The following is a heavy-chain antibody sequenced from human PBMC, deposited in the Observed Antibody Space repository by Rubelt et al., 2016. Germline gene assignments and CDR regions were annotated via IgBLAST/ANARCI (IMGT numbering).Heavy chain of an antibody. CDR1: GGSFSGSY. J-gene: IGHJ4*02. Sequence: QVQLQQWGAGLLKPSVTVSLTCAVYGGSFSGSYWRWIRQPPGNGLEWIGEINHSGSTNYNPSLKSRVTISVYTPKNQFSLKLSSVTAADTAVYYCARGASRGGQSYRYWGQGTLVTVSS. CDR2: INHSGST. V-gene: IGHV4-34*01. D-gene: IGHD2-15*01. CDR3: ARGASRGGQSYRY.